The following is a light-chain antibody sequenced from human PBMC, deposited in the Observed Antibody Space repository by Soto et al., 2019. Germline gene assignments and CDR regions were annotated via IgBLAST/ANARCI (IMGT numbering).Light chain of an antibody. CDR3: QQYDSSPKT. Sequence: EMVLTQSPGTLSLSPGERATLSCRASQSVSSSYLAWYQQKPGQAPRLLIYGASSRATGIPDRFSGSGSGTDFTLTISRLEPEDFAVYYRQQYDSSPKTFGQGTKVDIK. CDR1: QSVSSSY. V-gene: IGKV3-20*01. J-gene: IGKJ1*01. CDR2: GAS.